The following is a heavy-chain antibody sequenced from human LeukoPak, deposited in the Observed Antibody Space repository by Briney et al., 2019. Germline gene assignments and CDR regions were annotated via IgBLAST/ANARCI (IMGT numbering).Heavy chain of an antibody. D-gene: IGHD1-14*01. V-gene: IGHV3-64*01. CDR1: EFIFVTYE. Sequence: GGSLRLSCSASEFIFVTYEMHWVRQTPGKGLEYVSGISSDGMNTYYANSVKGRFTISRDNSKNTLFLQMGSLKTEDMGVYYCARRTDGTAHFDYWGQGTLVTVFS. J-gene: IGHJ4*02. CDR2: ISSDGMNT. CDR3: ARRTDGTAHFDY.